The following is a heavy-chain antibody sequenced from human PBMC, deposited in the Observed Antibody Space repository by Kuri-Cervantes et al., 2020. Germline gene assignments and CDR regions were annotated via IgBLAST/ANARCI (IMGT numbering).Heavy chain of an antibody. J-gene: IGHJ4*02. CDR2: IYYSGST. CDR3: ARQKLEMVTITG. V-gene: IGHV4-39*01. D-gene: IGHD5-24*01. Sequence: SETLSLTCPVSGVSITSGGYYWSWIRQHPGKGLEWIGSIYYSGSTYYNPSLKSRVTISVDTSKNQFSLKLSSVTAADTAVYYCARQKLEMVTITGRGQGTLVTVSS. CDR1: GVSITSGGYY.